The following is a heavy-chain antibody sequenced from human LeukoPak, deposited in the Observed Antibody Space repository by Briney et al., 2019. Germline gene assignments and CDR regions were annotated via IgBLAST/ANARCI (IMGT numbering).Heavy chain of an antibody. CDR3: ARDYVTPGITGTTSPLDY. J-gene: IGHJ4*02. V-gene: IGHV3-23*01. D-gene: IGHD1-7*01. Sequence: GGSLRLSCAASGFTFSTFAMSWVRQAPGKGLEWVSGIIENGYDTYYADSVKGRFTISRDNPKNTLYLQMNSLRADDTAVYYCARDYVTPGITGTTSPLDYWGQGILVSVSS. CDR1: GFTFSTFA. CDR2: IIENGYDT.